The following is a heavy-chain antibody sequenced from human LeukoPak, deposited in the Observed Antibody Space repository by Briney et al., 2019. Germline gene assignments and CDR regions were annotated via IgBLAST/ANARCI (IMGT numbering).Heavy chain of an antibody. CDR2: INSDGINT. V-gene: IGHV3-74*01. D-gene: IGHD6-13*01. J-gene: IGHJ3*02. CDR3: DKVAAAGTFGDAFDI. CDR1: GFTFSNYW. Sequence: GGSLRPSCAASGFTFSNYWMHWVRQAPGKGLVWVSRINSDGINTSYADSVKGRFTISRDNSKNTLYLQMNSLRAEDTAVYYCDKVAAAGTFGDAFDIWGQGTMVTVSS.